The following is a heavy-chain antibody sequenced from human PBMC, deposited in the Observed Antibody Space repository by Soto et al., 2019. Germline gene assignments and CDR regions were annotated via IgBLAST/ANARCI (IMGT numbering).Heavy chain of an antibody. D-gene: IGHD3-22*01. CDR3: ARLGGYYQAFDS. J-gene: IGHJ4*02. Sequence: ETLSLTCTVSGGSIRDYYCGWIRQSPGKGLEWIGYIYCTGTTKYNPSLKSRVTISVDSSKNQFSLKLDSVTAADTAVYYCARLGGYYQAFDSWGQGTLVTVSS. CDR1: GGSIRDYY. V-gene: IGHV4-59*08. CDR2: IYCTGTT.